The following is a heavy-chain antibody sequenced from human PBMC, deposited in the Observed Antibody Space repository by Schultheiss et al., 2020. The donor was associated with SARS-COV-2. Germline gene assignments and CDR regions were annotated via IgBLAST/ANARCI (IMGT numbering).Heavy chain of an antibody. D-gene: IGHD3-3*01. CDR2: ISYDGSNK. CDR1: GFTFSAYA. V-gene: IGHV3-30-3*01. J-gene: IGHJ6*02. Sequence: GGSLRLSCAASGFTFSAYAMSWVRQAPGKGLEWVAVISYDGSNKYYADSVKGRFTISRDNSKNTLYLQMNSLRAEDTAVYYCAKDRLPLRFLGGMDVWGQGTTVTVSS. CDR3: AKDRLPLRFLGGMDV.